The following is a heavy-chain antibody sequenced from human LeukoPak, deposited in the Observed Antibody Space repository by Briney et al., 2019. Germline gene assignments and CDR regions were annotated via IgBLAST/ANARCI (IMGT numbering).Heavy chain of an antibody. CDR1: GFTFSNYA. Sequence: GGSLRLSCAASGFTFSNYAMHWVRQAPGKGLEWFSAISGSGGSTYYADSVKGRFTIPRDNSKNTLYLQMNSLRAEDTAVYYCAKLASPSVDYMAVWGKGTTVTISS. J-gene: IGHJ6*03. CDR2: ISGSGGST. V-gene: IGHV3-23*01. CDR3: AKLASPSVDYMAV.